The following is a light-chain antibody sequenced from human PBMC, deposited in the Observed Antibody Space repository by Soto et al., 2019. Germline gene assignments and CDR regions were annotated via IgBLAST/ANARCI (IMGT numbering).Light chain of an antibody. V-gene: IGKV1-27*01. J-gene: IGKJ5*01. Sequence: DIQMTQSPSSLPASVGDRVTITCRASQGISNFLAWYQQKPGKVPKLLISAASTLQSGVPSRFSGSGSGTDFTLTITSLQPEDVATYYCQKYSSVITFGQGTRLEI. CDR1: QGISNF. CDR2: AAS. CDR3: QKYSSVIT.